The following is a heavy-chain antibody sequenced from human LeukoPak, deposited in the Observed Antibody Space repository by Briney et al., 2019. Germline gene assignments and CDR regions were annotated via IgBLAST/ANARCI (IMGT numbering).Heavy chain of an antibody. V-gene: IGHV3-21*01. D-gene: IGHD6-19*01. Sequence: GGSLRLSCAASGFTFSRYSMNRVRQAPGKGLEWVSSISSSSSYIYYADSVKGRFTISRDNAKNSLYLQMNSLRAEDTAVYYCARDRSSGWLNWFDPWGQGTLVTVFS. J-gene: IGHJ5*02. CDR2: ISSSSSYI. CDR1: GFTFSRYS. CDR3: ARDRSSGWLNWFDP.